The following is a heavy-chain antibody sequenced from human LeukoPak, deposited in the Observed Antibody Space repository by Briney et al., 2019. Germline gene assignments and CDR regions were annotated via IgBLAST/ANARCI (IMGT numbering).Heavy chain of an antibody. CDR1: GFTFSSYA. V-gene: IGHV3-30*01. CDR2: ISYDGSNK. CDR3: ARGLGGHSGAGVDY. Sequence: GGSLRLSCAASGFTFSSYAMHWVRQAPGKGLEWVAVISYDGSNKYYADSVKGRFTISRDNSKNTLYLQMNSLRAEDTAVYYCARGLGGHSGAGVDYWGQGTLVTVSS. D-gene: IGHD6-19*01. J-gene: IGHJ4*02.